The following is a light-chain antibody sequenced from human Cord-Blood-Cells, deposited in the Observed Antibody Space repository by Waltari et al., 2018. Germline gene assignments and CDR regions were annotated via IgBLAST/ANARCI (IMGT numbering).Light chain of an antibody. V-gene: IGKV4-1*01. Sequence: DIVMTQSPDSLAVSLGERATINCKSSQSVLYTSNNKNYLAWYQQKPGQPPKLLIYWASTLESGVPDRFSGSGSGTDFTLTISSLQAEDLAVYYCQQYYSTPPTFGGGTKVEIK. CDR2: WAS. CDR3: QQYYSTPPT. CDR1: QSVLYTSNNKNY. J-gene: IGKJ4*01.